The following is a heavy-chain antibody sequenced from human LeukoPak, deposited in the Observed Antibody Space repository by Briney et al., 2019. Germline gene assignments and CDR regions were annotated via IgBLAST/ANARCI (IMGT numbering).Heavy chain of an antibody. CDR3: ARARHYYDSSGLMGH. Sequence: GGSLRLSCAASGFTFSDYYMSWIRQAPGKGLEWVSYISSSSSYTNYADSVKGRFTISRDNAKNSLYLQMNSLRAEDTAVYYCARARHYYDSSGLMGHWGQGTLVTVSS. V-gene: IGHV3-11*05. D-gene: IGHD3-22*01. CDR2: ISSSSSYT. CDR1: GFTFSDYY. J-gene: IGHJ4*02.